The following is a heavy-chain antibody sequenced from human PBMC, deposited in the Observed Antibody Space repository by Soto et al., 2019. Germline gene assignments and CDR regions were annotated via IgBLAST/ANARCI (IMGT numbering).Heavy chain of an antibody. D-gene: IGHD3-3*01. V-gene: IGHV1-46*01. CDR2: INPSGGST. CDR3: ARDRILDDFWSGPYYYYGMDV. J-gene: IGHJ6*02. Sequence: GASVKVSCKAPGYTLTSYYMHWVRQAPGQGLERMGIINPSGGSTNYAQKFQGRVTMTRDTSTSTVYMELSSLRSDDTAVYYCARDRILDDFWSGPYYYYGMDVWGQGTTVTVSS. CDR1: GYTLTSYY.